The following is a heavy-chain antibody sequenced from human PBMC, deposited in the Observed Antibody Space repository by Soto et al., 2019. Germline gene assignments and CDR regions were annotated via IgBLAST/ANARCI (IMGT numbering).Heavy chain of an antibody. V-gene: IGHV4-59*01. Sequence: SETLSLTCTVSGGSISSYYWSWIRQPPGKGLEWIGYIYYSGSTNYNPSLKSRVTISVDTSKNQFSLKLSSVTAADTAVYYCARATYYYGSGSYEHGMDVWGQGTTVTVYS. CDR1: GGSISSYY. CDR3: ARATYYYGSGSYEHGMDV. J-gene: IGHJ6*02. D-gene: IGHD3-10*01. CDR2: IYYSGST.